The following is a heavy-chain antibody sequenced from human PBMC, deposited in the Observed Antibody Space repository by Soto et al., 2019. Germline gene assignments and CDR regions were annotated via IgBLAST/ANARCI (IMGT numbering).Heavy chain of an antibody. J-gene: IGHJ4*02. V-gene: IGHV3-33*06. CDR1: GFTFSDYG. CDR3: AKRPRALLTFDY. CDR2: IWYDGSNK. Sequence: PGGSLRLSCEASGFTFSDYGMHWVRQAPGKGLEWVSIIWYDGSNKYYADSVKGRFSISRDNSKNTLYLQMNSLRVEDTAVYYCAKRPRALLTFDYWGQGTLVTVSS. D-gene: IGHD1-26*01.